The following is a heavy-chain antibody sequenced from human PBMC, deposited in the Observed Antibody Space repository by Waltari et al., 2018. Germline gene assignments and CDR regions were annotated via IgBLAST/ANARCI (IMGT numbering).Heavy chain of an antibody. CDR3: ARAAARRRGDYYYYGMDV. CDR2: IYHSGST. CDR1: GYSISSGYY. J-gene: IGHJ6*02. V-gene: IGHV4-38-2*01. D-gene: IGHD6-6*01. Sequence: QVQLQESGPGLVKPSETLSLTCAVSGYSISSGYYWGWIRQPPGKGLEWIGSIYHSGSTYYNPSLKSRVTISVDTSKNQFSLKLSSVTAADTAVYYCARAAARRRGDYYYYGMDVWGQGTTVTVSS.